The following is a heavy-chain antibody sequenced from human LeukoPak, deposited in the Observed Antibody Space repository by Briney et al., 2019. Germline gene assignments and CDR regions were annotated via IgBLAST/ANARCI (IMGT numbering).Heavy chain of an antibody. V-gene: IGHV3-66*01. D-gene: IGHD3-10*01. Sequence: GGSLRLSCAASGFTVSSNYMSWVRQAPGKGLEWVSVIYSGGSTYYADSVKGRFTISRDNSKNTLYLQMNSLRAEDTAVYYRARDRHYYGSGSYGFDYWGQGTLVTVSS. CDR2: IYSGGST. CDR3: ARDRHYYGSGSYGFDY. CDR1: GFTVSSNY. J-gene: IGHJ4*02.